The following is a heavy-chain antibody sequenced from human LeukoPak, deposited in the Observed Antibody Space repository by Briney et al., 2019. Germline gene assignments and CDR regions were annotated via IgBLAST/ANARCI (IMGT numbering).Heavy chain of an antibody. D-gene: IGHD6-13*01. CDR3: ARERNKSSSWYSRYYFDY. CDR2: IYTSGST. V-gene: IGHV4-39*07. CDR1: GGSISSSSYY. J-gene: IGHJ4*02. Sequence: NPSETLSLTCTVSGGSISSSSYYWGWIRQPPGKGLEWIGRIYTSGSTNYNPSLKSRVTISVDTSKNQFSLKLSSVTAADTAVYYCARERNKSSSWYSRYYFDYWGQGTLVTVSS.